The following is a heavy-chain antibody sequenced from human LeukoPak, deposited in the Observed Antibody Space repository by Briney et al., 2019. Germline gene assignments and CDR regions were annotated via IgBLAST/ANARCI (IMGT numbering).Heavy chain of an antibody. J-gene: IGHJ5*02. CDR2: IYHSGST. Sequence: SQTLSLTCAVSGGSISSGGYSWSWIRQPPGKGLEWIGYIYHSGSTYYNPSLKSRVTISVDTSKNQFSLKLSSVTAADTAVYYCATGGYDFWSGPNWFDPWGQGTLVTVSS. D-gene: IGHD3-3*01. V-gene: IGHV4-30-2*05. CDR1: GGSISSGGYS. CDR3: ATGGYDFWSGPNWFDP.